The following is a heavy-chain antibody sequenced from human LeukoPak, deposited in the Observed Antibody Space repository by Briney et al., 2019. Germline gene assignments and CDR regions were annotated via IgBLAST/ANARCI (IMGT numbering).Heavy chain of an antibody. V-gene: IGHV3-23*01. CDR1: GFTFSSYG. Sequence: PGGSLRLSCTASGFTFSSYGMSWVRQAPGKGLEWVSGLIGSGGAIYYADSVKGRFTIFRDNSKNKLYLQMNSLRAEDTAVYYCAKDRGPTVTAYFDYWGQGSLVTVSS. D-gene: IGHD4-11*01. CDR3: AKDRGPTVTAYFDY. CDR2: LIGSGGAI. J-gene: IGHJ4*02.